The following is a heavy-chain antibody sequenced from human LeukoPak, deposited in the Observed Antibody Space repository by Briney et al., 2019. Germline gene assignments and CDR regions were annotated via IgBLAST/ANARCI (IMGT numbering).Heavy chain of an antibody. V-gene: IGHV3-23*01. CDR2: ISGSGGST. D-gene: IGHD6-6*01. Sequence: GGSLRLSCAASGFTFSSYAMSWVRQAPGKRLEWVSAISGSGGSTYYADSVKGRFTISRDNSKNTLYLQMNSLRAEDTAVYYCARANIAARAFAYWGQGTLVTVSS. J-gene: IGHJ4*02. CDR3: ARANIAARAFAY. CDR1: GFTFSSYA.